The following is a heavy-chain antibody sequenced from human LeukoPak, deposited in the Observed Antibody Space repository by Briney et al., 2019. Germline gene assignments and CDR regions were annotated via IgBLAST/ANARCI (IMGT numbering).Heavy chain of an antibody. Sequence: PGGSLRLSCAAPGFTFSSYNMNWVRQAPGKGLEWVSSISSSSTYIYYADSVKGRFTISRDNAKNSLYLQMNSLRAEDTAVYYCARDLSVGARPDLGFDYWGQGTLVTVSS. CDR1: GFTFSSYN. V-gene: IGHV3-21*01. D-gene: IGHD1-26*01. J-gene: IGHJ4*02. CDR2: ISSSSTYI. CDR3: ARDLSVGARPDLGFDY.